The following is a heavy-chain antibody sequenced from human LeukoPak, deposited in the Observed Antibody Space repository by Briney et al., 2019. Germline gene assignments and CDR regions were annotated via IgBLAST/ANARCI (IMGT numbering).Heavy chain of an antibody. J-gene: IGHJ4*02. D-gene: IGHD3-22*01. V-gene: IGHV3-66*01. CDR2: IYSGGST. CDR1: GFTFSSYW. Sequence: GGSLRLSCAASGFTFSSYWMSWVRQAPGKGLEWVSVIYSGGSTYYADSVKGRFTISRDNSKNTLYLQMNSLRAEDTAVYYCARVGPSGYYEYYFDYWGQGTLVTVSS. CDR3: ARVGPSGYYEYYFDY.